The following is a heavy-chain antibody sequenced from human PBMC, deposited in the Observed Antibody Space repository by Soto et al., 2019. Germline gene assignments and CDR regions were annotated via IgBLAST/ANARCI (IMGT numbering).Heavy chain of an antibody. CDR3: ARAVAVPADFDY. CDR1: GYTFTGYA. J-gene: IGHJ4*02. CDR2: INAGNGNT. D-gene: IGHD6-19*01. V-gene: IGHV1-3*05. Sequence: QVQLVQSGAEEKKPGASVKVSCKASGYTFTGYAMHLVRPAPGQRLEWMGWINAGNGNTKYSQKFQARVTITRDTSASTAYMELSSLRSEDTAVYYCARAVAVPADFDYWGQGTLVTVSS.